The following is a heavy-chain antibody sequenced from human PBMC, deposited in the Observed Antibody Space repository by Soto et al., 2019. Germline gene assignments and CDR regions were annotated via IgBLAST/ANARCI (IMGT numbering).Heavy chain of an antibody. CDR3: AKLSGYYTENVFDI. D-gene: IGHD3-22*01. CDR1: GFTFSSYA. CDR2: ISGSGGSI. Sequence: EVQLLESGGGLVQPGGSLRLSCAASGFTFSSYAMSWFRQPPGKGLEWVSVISGSGGSIYWADSVKGRFTISRDNSKNTLYLQMNSLRAEVTAVYYCAKLSGYYTENVFDIWGQGTMVTVSS. V-gene: IGHV3-23*01. J-gene: IGHJ3*02.